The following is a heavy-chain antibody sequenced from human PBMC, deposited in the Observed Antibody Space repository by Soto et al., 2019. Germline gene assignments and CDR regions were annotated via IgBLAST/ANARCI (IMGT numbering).Heavy chain of an antibody. J-gene: IGHJ4*02. CDR3: ARHNGRTAWVDD. Sequence: SETLSLTCTVSGDSISSDYWSWIRQPPGKRLEWIGFIYNSETTNYNPSLNSRVTISVDTSKNQFSLNLSSVTAADTAVYYCARHNGRTAWVDDWGQGTLVTVSS. CDR1: GDSISSDY. V-gene: IGHV4-59*01. CDR2: IYNSETT. D-gene: IGHD5-18*01.